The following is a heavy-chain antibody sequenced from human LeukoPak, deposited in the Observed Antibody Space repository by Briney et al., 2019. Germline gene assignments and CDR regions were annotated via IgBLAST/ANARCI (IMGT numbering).Heavy chain of an antibody. CDR2: ISGSGGST. J-gene: IGHJ4*02. V-gene: IGHV3-23*01. D-gene: IGHD2-21*02. CDR3: AKSHHVTAIDY. Sequence: GGSLRLSCAASGFTFSHYGMTWVRQAPGRGLEWVSAISGSGGSTYYAGSVKGRFTISRDNSKNTLYLQMNSLRADDTAVYYCAKSHHVTAIDYWGQGTLVTVSS. CDR1: GFTFSHYG.